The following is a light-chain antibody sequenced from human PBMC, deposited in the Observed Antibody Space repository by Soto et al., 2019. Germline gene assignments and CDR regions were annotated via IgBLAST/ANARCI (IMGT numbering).Light chain of an antibody. CDR3: QQYGSSPLT. V-gene: IGKV3-20*01. Sequence: MVLTHSPGTLSLSPGERATLSCRASQSVSSSYLAWYQQKPGQAPRLLIYGASSRATGIPDRFSGSGSGTDFTLTISRLEPEDFAVYYCQQYGSSPLTFGGGTRWIS. CDR2: GAS. J-gene: IGKJ4*01. CDR1: QSVSSSY.